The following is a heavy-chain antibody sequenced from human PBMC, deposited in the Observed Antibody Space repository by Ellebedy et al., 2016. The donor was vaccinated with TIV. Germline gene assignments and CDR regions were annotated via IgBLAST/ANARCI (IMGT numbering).Heavy chain of an antibody. CDR1: GGTFSSYA. CDR2: IIPIFGTA. Sequence: ASVKVSCKASGGTFSSYAISWVRQAPEQGLEWMGGIIPIFGTANYAQKFQGRVTITADESTSTAYMELSSLRSEDTAVYYCARVHLFGWNDKGLDPWGQGTLVTVSS. D-gene: IGHD1-1*01. CDR3: ARVHLFGWNDKGLDP. V-gene: IGHV1-69*13. J-gene: IGHJ5*02.